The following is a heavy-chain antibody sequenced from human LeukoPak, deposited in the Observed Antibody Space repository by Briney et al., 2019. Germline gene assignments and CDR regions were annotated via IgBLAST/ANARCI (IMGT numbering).Heavy chain of an antibody. CDR1: GVSISSYY. V-gene: IGHV4-59*01. CDR2: IYYSGST. D-gene: IGHD3-3*01. CDR3: ARAILSGYPDS. J-gene: IGHJ4*02. Sequence: SETLSLTCTVSGVSISSYYWSWIRQPPGKGLEWIGYIYYSGSTNYNPSLKSRVTISVDTSKNQFSLKLSSATAADTAVYYCARAILSGYPDSWGQGTLVIVFS.